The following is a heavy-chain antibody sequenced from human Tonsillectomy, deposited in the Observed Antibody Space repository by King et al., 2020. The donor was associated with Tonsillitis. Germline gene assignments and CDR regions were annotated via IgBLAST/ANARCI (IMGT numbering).Heavy chain of an antibody. CDR2: INTNTGNP. V-gene: IGHV7-4-1*02. CDR3: ARRCSGGSCYSERWFDP. D-gene: IGHD2-15*01. J-gene: IGHJ5*02. CDR1: GYTFTSYA. Sequence: QLVQSGSELKKPGASVKVSCKASGYTFTSYAMNWVRQAPGQGLEWMGWINTNTGNPTYAQGFTGRFVLSLDTSVSTAYLQISSLKAEDTAVYYCARRCSGGSCYSERWFDPWGQGTLVTVSS.